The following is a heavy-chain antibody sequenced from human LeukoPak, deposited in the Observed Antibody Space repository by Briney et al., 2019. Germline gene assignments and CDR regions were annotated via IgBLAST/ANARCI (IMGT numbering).Heavy chain of an antibody. J-gene: IGHJ4*02. CDR3: VTSGGTFDY. CDR2: INPNSGGT. CDR1: GYTFTGYY. V-gene: IGHV1-2*02. Sequence: ASVKVSCKASGYTFTGYYMHWVRQAPGQGLEWMGWINPNSGGTNYAQKFQGRVTMTRDTSTSTVYMELSSLRSEDTAVYYCVTSGGTFDYWGQGTLVTVSS. D-gene: IGHD3-10*01.